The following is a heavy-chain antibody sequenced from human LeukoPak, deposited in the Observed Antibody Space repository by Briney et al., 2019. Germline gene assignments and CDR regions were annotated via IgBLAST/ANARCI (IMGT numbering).Heavy chain of an antibody. CDR2: INHSGST. J-gene: IGHJ1*01. CDR1: GGSFSGYY. V-gene: IGHV4-34*01. D-gene: IGHD2-21*02. Sequence: SETLSLTCAVYGGSFSGYYWSWIRQPPGKGLEWIGEINHSGSTNYNPSLKSRVTISVDTSKNQFSLKLRSVTAADTAVYYCASEVVTSIEYFQHWGQGTLVTVSS. CDR3: ASEVVTSIEYFQH.